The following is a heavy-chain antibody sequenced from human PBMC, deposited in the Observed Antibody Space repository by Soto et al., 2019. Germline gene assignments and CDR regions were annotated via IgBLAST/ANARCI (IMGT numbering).Heavy chain of an antibody. CDR1: GFTFSIYA. D-gene: IGHD6-19*01. Sequence: EVQLLESGGGLVQPGGSLRLSCAASGFTFSIYAMRWVRQAPGKGLEWVSAISGSGDYTYYADSVKGRFAISRDNSKNTLYLQMNSLRAEDTAVYYCAKVLKAVAGTYDYWGQGTLVTVSS. J-gene: IGHJ4*02. V-gene: IGHV3-23*01. CDR2: ISGSGDYT. CDR3: AKVLKAVAGTYDY.